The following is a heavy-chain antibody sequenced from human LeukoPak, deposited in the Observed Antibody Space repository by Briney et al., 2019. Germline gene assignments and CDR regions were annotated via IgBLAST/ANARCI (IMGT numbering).Heavy chain of an antibody. J-gene: IGHJ3*02. D-gene: IGHD2-2*01. CDR3: ARFYCSSTSCPGDYSNYKDAFDI. V-gene: IGHV3-21*01. Sequence: GGSLRLSCAASGFTFSSYNMNWVRQAPGKGLEWVSSITSSSNYIYYADSVKGRFTISRDNAKNSLYLQMNSLRAEDTAVYYCARFYCSSTSCPGDYSNYKDAFDIWGQGTMVTVSS. CDR1: GFTFSSYN. CDR2: ITSSSNYI.